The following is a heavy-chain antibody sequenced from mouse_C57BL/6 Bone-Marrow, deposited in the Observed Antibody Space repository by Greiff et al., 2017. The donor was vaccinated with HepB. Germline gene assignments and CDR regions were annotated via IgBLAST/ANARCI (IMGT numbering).Heavy chain of an antibody. CDR1: GFTFRAYG. CDR2: ISNLAYRI. J-gene: IGHJ3*01. V-gene: IGHV5-15*01. Sequence: VKVVASGGCLVQPGGSLTLSCAASGFTFRAYGMAWVRQAPRTGPAWVAFISNLAYRIYYADTVTGRFTISRENAKNTLYLEMSSLRSEDTAMYYCARHGYGRGFAYWGQGTLVTVSA. CDR3: ARHGYGRGFAY. D-gene: IGHD1-1*01.